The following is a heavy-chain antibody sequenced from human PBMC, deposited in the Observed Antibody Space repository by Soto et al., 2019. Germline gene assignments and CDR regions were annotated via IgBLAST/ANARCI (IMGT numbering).Heavy chain of an antibody. Sequence: EVQLVESGGGLVQPGGSLRLSCAASGFTVSSNYMSWVRQAPGKGLEWVSVIYSGGSTYYADSVKGRFTISRDNSKHTLYLQMNCLRAEYTAVYYWARVSTTGAYYDYYGIDVWGHGTTVTVS. CDR2: IYSGGST. J-gene: IGHJ6*02. D-gene: IGHD1-1*01. CDR1: GFTVSSNY. V-gene: IGHV3-66*01. CDR3: ARVSTTGAYYDYYGIDV.